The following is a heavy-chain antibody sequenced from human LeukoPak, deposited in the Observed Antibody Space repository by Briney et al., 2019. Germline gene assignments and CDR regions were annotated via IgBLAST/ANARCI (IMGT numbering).Heavy chain of an antibody. Sequence: PGGSLRLSCAASGFTFSNAWMNWVRQAPGKGLEWVSYISSSGSTINYADSVKGRFTISRDNAKNSLYLQMNSLRAEDTAVYYCARDYYWYDYWGQGTLVTVSS. V-gene: IGHV3-48*04. CDR1: GFTFSNAW. J-gene: IGHJ4*02. CDR3: ARDYYWYDY. CDR2: ISSSGSTI. D-gene: IGHD2-8*01.